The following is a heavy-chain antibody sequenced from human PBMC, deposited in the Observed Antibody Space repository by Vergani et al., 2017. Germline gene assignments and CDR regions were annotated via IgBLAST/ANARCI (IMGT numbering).Heavy chain of an antibody. J-gene: IGHJ4*02. CDR3: ATAYPSRYGDYDY. D-gene: IGHD4-17*01. CDR1: GYTFSNYY. Sequence: QVQVVQSGAEVKKSGASVKVSCKTSGYTFSNYYMHWVRQAPGQGLEWMGIINPSGGHTNYAQKFQGRVTITADESTSTAYMELSSLRSEDTAVYYCATAYPSRYGDYDYWGQGTLVTVSS. V-gene: IGHV1-46*01. CDR2: INPSGGHT.